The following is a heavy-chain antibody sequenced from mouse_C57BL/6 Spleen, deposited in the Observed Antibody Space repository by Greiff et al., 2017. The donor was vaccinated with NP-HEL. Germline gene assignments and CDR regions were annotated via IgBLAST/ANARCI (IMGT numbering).Heavy chain of an antibody. Sequence: QVQLQQSGAELVKPGASVKLSCKASGYTFTSYWMQWVKQRPGQGLEWIGEIDPSDSYTNYNQKFKGKATLTVDTSSSTAYMQLSSLTSEDSAVYYCARREKFITTVFDYWGQGTTLTVSS. V-gene: IGHV1-50*01. J-gene: IGHJ2*01. CDR2: IDPSDSYT. CDR3: ARREKFITTVFDY. CDR1: GYTFTSYW. D-gene: IGHD1-1*01.